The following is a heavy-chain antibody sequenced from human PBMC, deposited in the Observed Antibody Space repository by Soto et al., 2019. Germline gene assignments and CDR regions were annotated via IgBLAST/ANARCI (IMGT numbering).Heavy chain of an antibody. CDR2: ISYDGSNK. CDR3: ARDLGYSSSWYDYYYGMDV. D-gene: IGHD6-13*01. CDR1: GFTFSSYA. J-gene: IGHJ6*02. V-gene: IGHV3-30-3*01. Sequence: QVQLVESGGGVVQPGRSLRLSCAASGFTFSSYAMHWVRQAPGKGLEWVAVISYDGSNKYYADSVKGRFTISRDNSKNPLYLQMNSLRAEDTAVYYCARDLGYSSSWYDYYYGMDVWGQGTTVTVSS.